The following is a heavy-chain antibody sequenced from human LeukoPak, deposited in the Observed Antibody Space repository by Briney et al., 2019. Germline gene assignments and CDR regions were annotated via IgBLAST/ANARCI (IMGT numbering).Heavy chain of an antibody. Sequence: PSQTLSLTCTVSGGSFSSGGYYWSWIRQHPGKGLEWIVNIYYSGSTYYNPSLKSRVTISVDTPKNQFSLQLSSVTAEDTAVYYCARDQGFTIFGVPALGWFEPWGQGTLVTVSS. D-gene: IGHD3-3*01. CDR1: GGSFSSGGYY. V-gene: IGHV4-31*03. CDR3: ARDQGFTIFGVPALGWFEP. J-gene: IGHJ5*02. CDR2: IYYSGST.